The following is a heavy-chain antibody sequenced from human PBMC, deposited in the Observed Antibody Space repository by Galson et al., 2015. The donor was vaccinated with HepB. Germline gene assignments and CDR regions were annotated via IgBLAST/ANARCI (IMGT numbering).Heavy chain of an antibody. CDR1: GFTFRYYA. V-gene: IGHV3-23*01. D-gene: IGHD6-19*01. J-gene: IGHJ4*02. CDR2: ITPSGDNT. CDR3: AKVFPEKTDGWYRQALYYFDS. Sequence: SLRLSCAASGFTFRYYAMSWVRQAPGKGLEWVSAITPSGDNTYSADSMKGRFTISRDNSQNTLFLQMNSLRADDTAIYFCAKVFPEKTDGWYRQALYYFDSWGRGTRVTVSS.